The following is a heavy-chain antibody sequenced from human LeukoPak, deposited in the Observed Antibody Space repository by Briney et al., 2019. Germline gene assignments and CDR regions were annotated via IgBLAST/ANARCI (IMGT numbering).Heavy chain of an antibody. CDR3: ARVTRDSSSWYSHYYYYGMDV. CDR2: MNPNSGNT. V-gene: IGHV1-8*01. J-gene: IGHJ6*02. D-gene: IGHD6-13*01. Sequence: ASVKVSCKASGYTFTSYDINWMRQATGQGLEWMGWMNPNSGNTGYAQKFQGRVTMTRNTSISTAYMELSSLRSEDTAVYYCARVTRDSSSWYSHYYYYGMDVWGQGTTVTVSS. CDR1: GYTFTSYD.